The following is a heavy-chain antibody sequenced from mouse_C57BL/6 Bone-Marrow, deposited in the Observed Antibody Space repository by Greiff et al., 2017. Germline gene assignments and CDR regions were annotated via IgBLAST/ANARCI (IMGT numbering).Heavy chain of an antibody. CDR1: GYTFTDYN. CDR3: SRRGVWLQRDYYAMDY. Sequence: EVQLQQSGPELVKPGASVKIPCKASGYTFTDYNMDWVKQSHGKSLEWIGDINPNNGGTIYNQKFKGKATLTVDKSSSTAYMELRRLTSEDTAVYYCSRRGVWLQRDYYAMDYWGQGTSVTVSS. V-gene: IGHV1-18*01. J-gene: IGHJ4*01. CDR2: INPNNGGT. D-gene: IGHD2-2*01.